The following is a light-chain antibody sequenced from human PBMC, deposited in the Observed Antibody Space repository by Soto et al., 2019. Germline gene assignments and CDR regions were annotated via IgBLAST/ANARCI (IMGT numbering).Light chain of an antibody. CDR2: EVS. V-gene: IGLV2-14*01. J-gene: IGLJ1*01. CDR1: SSNVGGYNY. CDR3: SSYTSSDTLFV. Sequence: QSVLTQPASVSVSPGQSITSSCSGTSSNVGGYNYVSWYQQHPGKAPKLMIYEVSNRPSGVSNRFSGSKSGNTASLTTSGLQAEDEADYYCSSYTSSDTLFVFGTGTKVTVL.